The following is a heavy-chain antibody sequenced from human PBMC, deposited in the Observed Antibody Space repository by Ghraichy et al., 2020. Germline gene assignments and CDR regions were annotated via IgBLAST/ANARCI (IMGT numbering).Heavy chain of an antibody. Sequence: ASVKVSCKASGYTFTSYAMHWVRQAPGQRLEWMGWINAGNGNTKYSQKFQGRVTITRDTSASTAYMELSSLRSEDTAVYYCARDHGSSTFYYGMDVWGQGTTVTVSS. CDR2: INAGNGNT. V-gene: IGHV1-3*01. D-gene: IGHD2-2*01. CDR1: GYTFTSYA. CDR3: ARDHGSSTFYYGMDV. J-gene: IGHJ6*02.